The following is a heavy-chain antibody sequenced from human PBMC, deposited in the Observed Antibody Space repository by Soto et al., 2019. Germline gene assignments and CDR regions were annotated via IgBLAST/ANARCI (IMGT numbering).Heavy chain of an antibody. D-gene: IGHD2-21*02. CDR1: GGSISSGYYY. CDR3: ARTLRAYCGGDCYSGDYYGMDV. Sequence: SETLSLTCSVSGGSISSGYYYWSWIRQPPGKGLEWIGNIYYSGNTYYNPSLKSRLIISIDTSKNQFSLKPSSVTAADTAVYYCARTLRAYCGGDCYSGDYYGMDVWGQGTTVTVSS. V-gene: IGHV4-30-4*02. J-gene: IGHJ6*02. CDR2: IYYSGNT.